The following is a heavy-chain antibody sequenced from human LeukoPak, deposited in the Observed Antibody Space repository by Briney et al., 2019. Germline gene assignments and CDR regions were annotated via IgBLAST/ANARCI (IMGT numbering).Heavy chain of an antibody. J-gene: IGHJ4*02. CDR1: GFTFSSYS. D-gene: IGHD3-10*01. V-gene: IGHV3-21*01. CDR2: ISSSSSYI. Sequence: GGSLRLSCAASGFTFSSYSMNWVRQAPGKGLEWVSSISSSSSYIYYADSVKGRFTISRDNSKNTLYLQMNSLRAENTAVYYCARDRAGSGRRPYYFDYWGQGTLVTVSS. CDR3: ARDRAGSGRRPYYFDY.